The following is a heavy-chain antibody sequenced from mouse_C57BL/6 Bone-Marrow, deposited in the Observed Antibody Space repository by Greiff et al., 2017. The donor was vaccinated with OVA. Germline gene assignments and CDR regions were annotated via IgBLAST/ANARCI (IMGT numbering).Heavy chain of an antibody. CDR1: GFTFSDAW. CDR2: IRNKANNHAT. D-gene: IGHD2-10*01. CDR3: TRPPMTYSYWYFDV. Sequence: EVKLEESGGGLVQPGGSMKLSCAASGFTFSDAWMDWVRQSPEKGLEWVAEIRNKANNHATYYAESVKGRFTISRDDSKSSVYLQMNSLRAEDTGIYYCTRPPMTYSYWYFDVWGTGTTVTVSS. V-gene: IGHV6-6*01. J-gene: IGHJ1*03.